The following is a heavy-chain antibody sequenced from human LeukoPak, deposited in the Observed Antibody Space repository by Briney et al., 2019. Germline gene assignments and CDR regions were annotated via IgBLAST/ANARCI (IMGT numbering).Heavy chain of an antibody. D-gene: IGHD3-22*01. Sequence: PSETLSLTCAVSGGSISSTGYCWAWIRQPPGKGLEWIGTIYYSGSTYHNTSLKSRITMSVDTSRNQFSLKLSSVDAADTAVHYCAKAGVRYFDSSGLYAFDFWGQGTTVTVSS. J-gene: IGHJ3*01. CDR1: GGSISSTGYC. CDR3: AKAGVRYFDSSGLYAFDF. V-gene: IGHV4-39*01. CDR2: IYYSGST.